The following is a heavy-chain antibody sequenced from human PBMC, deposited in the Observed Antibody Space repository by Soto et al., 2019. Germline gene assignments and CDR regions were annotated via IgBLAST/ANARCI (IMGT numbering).Heavy chain of an antibody. CDR1: GYTFTSLG. Sequence: QVQLVQSGAEVKKPGASVKVSCKASGYTFTSLGISWVRQAPGQGLEWRGWITASNGKTNYAENLQGRVTMTTDASPSTAYMELRSLRSDDTAVYYCARDHRGGTEAFDIWGQGTMVTGSS. D-gene: IGHD2-15*01. V-gene: IGHV1-18*01. CDR3: ARDHRGGTEAFDI. CDR2: ITASNGKT. J-gene: IGHJ3*02.